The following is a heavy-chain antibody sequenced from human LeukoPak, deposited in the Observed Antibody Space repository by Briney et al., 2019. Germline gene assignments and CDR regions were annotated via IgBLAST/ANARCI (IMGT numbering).Heavy chain of an antibody. V-gene: IGHV3-74*01. J-gene: IGHJ4*02. Sequence: PGGSLRLSCAASGFIFNNYWMLWVRQAPGKGLVWVSRINSDGSSTSYADSVKGRFTISRDNAKNTLYLQMNSLRAEDTAVYYCARVRGGYYSDYWGQGTRVTVS. D-gene: IGHD3-16*01. CDR3: ARVRGGYYSDY. CDR1: GFIFNNYW. CDR2: INSDGSST.